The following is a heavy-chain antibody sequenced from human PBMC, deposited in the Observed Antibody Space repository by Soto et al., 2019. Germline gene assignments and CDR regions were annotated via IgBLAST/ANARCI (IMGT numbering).Heavy chain of an antibody. V-gene: IGHV4-61*01. CDR1: GGSVSSGSYY. Sequence: SETLSLTCTVSGGSVSSGSYYWSWIRQPPGKGLEWIGYIYYSGSTNYNPSLESRVTISVDTSKNQFSLKLTSVTAADTAVYYCATNNVPTPGNYWGQGTLVTVSS. D-gene: IGHD2-2*01. CDR2: IYYSGST. J-gene: IGHJ4*02. CDR3: ATNNVPTPGNY.